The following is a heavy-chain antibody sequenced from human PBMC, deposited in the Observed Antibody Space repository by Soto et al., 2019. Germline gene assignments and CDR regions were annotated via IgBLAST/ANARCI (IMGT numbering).Heavy chain of an antibody. Sequence: QVPLQESGPRLVRPSGTLSLTCTVSSGSITTANWWCCVLHPPGRGLEWFGEIYHSGSTNYNRSLKRRVALSVDKSKNQFSLRPSSVTAADTAMCYCARRGGGVVLAATTPFDYWGQGTLVTVSS. CDR2: IYHSGST. CDR3: ARRGGGVVLAATTPFDY. CDR1: SGSITTANW. V-gene: IGHV4-4*02. D-gene: IGHD2-15*01. J-gene: IGHJ4*02.